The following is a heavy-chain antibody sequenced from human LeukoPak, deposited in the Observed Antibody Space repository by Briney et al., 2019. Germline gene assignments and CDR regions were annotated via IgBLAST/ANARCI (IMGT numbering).Heavy chain of an antibody. V-gene: IGHV1-69*13. J-gene: IGHJ4*02. CDR3: ARNSYPGYCTSTSCYWGF. D-gene: IGHD2-2*01. CDR2: IIPIFGTA. CDR1: GGTFSSYA. Sequence: GSSVKVSCKASGGTFSSYAISWVRQAPGQGLEWMGGIIPIFGTANYAQRFQGRVTITADESTNTTYMELNSLKSDDTAVYYCARNSYPGYCTSTSCYWGFWGQGTLVTVSS.